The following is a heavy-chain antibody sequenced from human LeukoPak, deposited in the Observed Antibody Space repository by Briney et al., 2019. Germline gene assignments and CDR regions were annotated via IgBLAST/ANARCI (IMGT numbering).Heavy chain of an antibody. CDR1: GYTFTSYA. CDR3: AWLDSSGYYEAFDI. D-gene: IGHD3-22*01. J-gene: IGHJ3*02. Sequence: GASVKVSCKASGYTFTSYALNWVRQAPGLGLEWMGWINAYTGNPTYGQGFTGRFVFSLDTSVSTGYLQISSLKAEDTAVYYCAWLDSSGYYEAFDIWGQGTVVTVSS. CDR2: INAYTGNP. V-gene: IGHV7-4-1*02.